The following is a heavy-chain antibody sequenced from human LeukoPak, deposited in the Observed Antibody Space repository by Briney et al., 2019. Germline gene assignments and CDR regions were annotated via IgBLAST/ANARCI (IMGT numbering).Heavy chain of an antibody. J-gene: IGHJ3*02. D-gene: IGHD3-22*01. CDR2: ISSSSSYI. CDR1: GFTFSSYW. Sequence: GGSLRLSCAASGFTFSSYWMHWVRQAPGKGLEWVSSISSSSSYIYYADSVKGRFTISRDNAKNSLYLQMNSLRAEDTAVYYRARDRGYYDSSAHAFDIWGQGTMVTVSS. V-gene: IGHV3-21*01. CDR3: ARDRGYYDSSAHAFDI.